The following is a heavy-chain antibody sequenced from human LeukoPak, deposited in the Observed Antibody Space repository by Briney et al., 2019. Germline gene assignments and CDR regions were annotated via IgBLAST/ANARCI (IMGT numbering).Heavy chain of an antibody. V-gene: IGHV1-18*01. Sequence: ASVKVSCKASGYTFTSYGISWVRQAPGQGLEWMGWISAYNGNTNYAQKLQGRVTMTTDTSTSTAYMELRRLRSDDTAVYYCARDCSSTSCLLGFDPWGQGTLVTVSS. CDR1: GYTFTSYG. CDR2: ISAYNGNT. D-gene: IGHD2-2*01. J-gene: IGHJ5*02. CDR3: ARDCSSTSCLLGFDP.